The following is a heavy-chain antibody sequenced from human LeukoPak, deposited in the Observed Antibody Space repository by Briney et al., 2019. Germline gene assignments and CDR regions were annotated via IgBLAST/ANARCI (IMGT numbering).Heavy chain of an antibody. CDR1: GFTFSSYN. J-gene: IGHJ1*01. CDR3: AREGYCSSTSCREYFQH. Sequence: GGSLRLSCAASGFTFSSYNMNWVRQAPGKGLEWVSSISSSSSYIYYADSVKGRFTISRDNAKNSLYLQMNSLRAEDTAVYYCAREGYCSSTSCREYFQHWGQGTLVTVSS. V-gene: IGHV3-21*01. CDR2: ISSSSSYI. D-gene: IGHD2-2*01.